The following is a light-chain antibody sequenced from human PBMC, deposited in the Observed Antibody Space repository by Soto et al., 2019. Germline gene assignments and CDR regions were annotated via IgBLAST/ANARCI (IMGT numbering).Light chain of an antibody. V-gene: IGKV1-9*01. CDR1: QDVSDY. Sequence: DIQLTQSPSFLSASVGDRVTITCRASQDVSDYLAWYQHAPGKAPNLLIYAAYTLQSGVPSRFSGSGSGTECSLTITSLQPEDFATYYCQYLNGAPTITFGQGTRLDVK. CDR3: QYLNGAPTIT. CDR2: AAY. J-gene: IGKJ5*01.